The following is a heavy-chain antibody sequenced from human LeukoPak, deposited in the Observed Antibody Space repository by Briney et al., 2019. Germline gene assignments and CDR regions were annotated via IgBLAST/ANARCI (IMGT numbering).Heavy chain of an antibody. CDR2: ISGSGGST. CDR3: ARVRGSSMPWAYYDY. Sequence: GGSLRLSCAASGFTFSSYAMSWVRQAPGKGLEWVSAISGSGGSTYYADSVKGRFTISRDNSKNTLYLQVNSLRAEDTAVYYCARVRGSSMPWAYYDYWGQGTLVTVSS. V-gene: IGHV3-23*01. J-gene: IGHJ4*02. CDR1: GFTFSSYA. D-gene: IGHD2/OR15-2a*01.